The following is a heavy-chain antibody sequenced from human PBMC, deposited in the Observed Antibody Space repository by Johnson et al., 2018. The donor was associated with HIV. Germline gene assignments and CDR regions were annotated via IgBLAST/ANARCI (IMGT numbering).Heavy chain of an antibody. CDR2: IKEDGNEK. J-gene: IGHJ3*01. V-gene: IGHV3-7*01. CDR3: ARESRIWA. CDR1: GFTFSNYW. Sequence: VQLVESGGGLVKPGGSLTLSCAASGFTFSNYWMTWVRQAPGKGLEWVANIKEDGNEKYFVDSVKGRFTISRDHAENSLYLHMNSLRAEDTAVYYCARESRIWAWGQGTMVTVSS. D-gene: IGHD3-16*01.